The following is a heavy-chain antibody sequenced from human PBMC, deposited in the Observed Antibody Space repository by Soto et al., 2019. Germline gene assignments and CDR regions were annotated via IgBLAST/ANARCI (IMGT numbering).Heavy chain of an antibody. J-gene: IGHJ4*02. Sequence: QVQLVESGGGVVQPGRSLRLSCVASGFTFSSYAMHWVRQAPGKGLEWVAVISYDGSNKYYADSVKGRFTISRDNSKNTLYLQMNSLRAEDTAVYYCAREAGDYYDSSGFSLDYWGQGTLVTVSS. V-gene: IGHV3-30-3*01. D-gene: IGHD3-22*01. CDR1: GFTFSSYA. CDR2: ISYDGSNK. CDR3: AREAGDYYDSSGFSLDY.